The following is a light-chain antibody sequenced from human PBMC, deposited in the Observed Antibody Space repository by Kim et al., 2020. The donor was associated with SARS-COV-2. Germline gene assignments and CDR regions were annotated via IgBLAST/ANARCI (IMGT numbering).Light chain of an antibody. CDR1: RSSSASNY. J-gene: IGLJ2*01. V-gene: IGLV6-57*01. CDR2: EDN. Sequence: TVTITRTRSRSSSASNYVQWCQQAPGRSATIVIYEDNERPSGVPHRFSGSIDSSSNSASLTISGLKTDDEADYYCQSYDSSNPYVVFGGGTQLTVL. CDR3: QSYDSSNPYVV.